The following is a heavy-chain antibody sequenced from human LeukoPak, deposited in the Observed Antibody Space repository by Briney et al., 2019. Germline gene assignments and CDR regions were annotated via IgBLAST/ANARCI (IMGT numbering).Heavy chain of an antibody. Sequence: SETLSLTCTVSGGSISSSSYYWGWIRQPPGKGLEWIGSIYCSGSTYYNPSLKSRVTISVDTSKNQFSLKLSSVTAADTAVYYWAREKGGRGCFDYWGQGPLVTVSS. CDR3: AREKGGRGCFDY. V-gene: IGHV4-39*07. CDR1: GGSISSSSYY. D-gene: IGHD3-16*01. CDR2: IYCSGST. J-gene: IGHJ4*02.